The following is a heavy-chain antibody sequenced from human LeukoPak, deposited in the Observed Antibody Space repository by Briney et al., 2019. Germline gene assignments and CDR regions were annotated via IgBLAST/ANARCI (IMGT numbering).Heavy chain of an antibody. J-gene: IGHJ3*02. Sequence: PGGPLRFSCASSGLTFSCYWMSGVRQPPGKRLEWVANFKQDGSTKHYVASVTGRFTISSDNAENSLYLQMNRLRADDTAVYYCARDLAGPPQEAFDIWGQGTMVTVSS. CDR2: FKQDGSTK. CDR3: ARDLAGPPQEAFDI. CDR1: GLTFSCYW. V-gene: IGHV3-7*01.